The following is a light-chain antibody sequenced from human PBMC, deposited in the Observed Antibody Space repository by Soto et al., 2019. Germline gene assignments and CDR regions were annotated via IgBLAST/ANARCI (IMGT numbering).Light chain of an antibody. CDR1: QSVTNNY. CDR2: GAS. J-gene: IGKJ5*01. Sequence: EIVLTQSPGTLSLSPGQRATLSCRASQSVTNNYLAWYQHKRGQAPRLLIDGASSRATGIPDRFSGSGSGTDFTLTISRAEPADFAVYYCQQYGSSPITFGQGTRLEI. V-gene: IGKV3-20*01. CDR3: QQYGSSPIT.